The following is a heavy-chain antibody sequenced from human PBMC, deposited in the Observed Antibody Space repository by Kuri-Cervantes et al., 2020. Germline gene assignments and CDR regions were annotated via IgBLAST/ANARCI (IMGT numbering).Heavy chain of an antibody. CDR3: ARYFAFEYFDY. D-gene: IGHD3-10*01. CDR2: ISSSSSYI. J-gene: IGHJ4*02. Sequence: GESLKISCAASGFTFSSYAMHWVRQAPGKGLEWVSSISSSSSYIYYADSVKGRFTISRDNAKNSLYLQMNSLRAEDTAVYYCARYFAFEYFDYWGQGTLVTVSS. CDR1: GFTFSSYA. V-gene: IGHV3-21*01.